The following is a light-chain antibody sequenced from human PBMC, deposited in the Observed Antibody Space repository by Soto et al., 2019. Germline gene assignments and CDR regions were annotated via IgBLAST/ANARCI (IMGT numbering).Light chain of an antibody. CDR2: DAS. V-gene: IGKV1-33*01. CDR1: QDISNF. Sequence: DIQMTQSPSSLSASVGDRITITCQASQDISNFLNWYQQKPGKAPKVLIYDASNLEPGVPSRFSGSVSGTGTDFTFTISSLQPDDIAIYYCQQYDRLPFTFGPGTKVDIK. CDR3: QQYDRLPFT. J-gene: IGKJ3*01.